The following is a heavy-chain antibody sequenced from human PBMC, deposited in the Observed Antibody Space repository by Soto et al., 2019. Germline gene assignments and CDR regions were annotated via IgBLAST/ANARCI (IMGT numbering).Heavy chain of an antibody. CDR3: AGSSSWYLLGTAAY. V-gene: IGHV3-23*01. D-gene: IGHD6-13*01. CDR1: GFTFSSYA. J-gene: IGHJ4*02. CDR2: ISGSGGST. Sequence: GGSLRLSCAASGFTFSSYAMSWVRQAPGKGLEWVSAISGSGGSTYYADSVKGRFTISRDNSKNTLYLQMNSLRAEDTAVYYGAGSSSWYLLGTAAYWGQGTLVTVSS.